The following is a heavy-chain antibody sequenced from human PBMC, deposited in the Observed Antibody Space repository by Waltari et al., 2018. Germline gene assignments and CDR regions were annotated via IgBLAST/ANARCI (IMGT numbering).Heavy chain of an antibody. J-gene: IGHJ6*03. Sequence: QLQLQESGPGLVKPSETLSLTCTVSGGSISSSSYYWGWIRQPPGKGLEWMGIINPSGGSTSYAQKFQGRVTMTRDTSTSTVYMELSSLRSEDTAVYYCASLKADCSGGSCYPESGYYYMDVWGKGTTVTVSS. D-gene: IGHD2-15*01. V-gene: IGHV4-39*07. CDR1: GGSISSSSYY. CDR2: INPSGGST. CDR3: ASLKADCSGGSCYPESGYYYMDV.